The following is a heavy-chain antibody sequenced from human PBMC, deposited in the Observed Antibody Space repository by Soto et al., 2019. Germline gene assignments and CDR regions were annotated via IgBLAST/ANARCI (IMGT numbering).Heavy chain of an antibody. CDR1: GYTFTSYA. CDR3: ARGWVGSGYDP. J-gene: IGHJ5*02. V-gene: IGHV1-3*01. D-gene: IGHD5-12*01. Sequence: ASVKVSCTASGYTFTSYAMHWVRQAPGQRLEWMGWINPDNGNTNYSQKLQGRVTITTDTSTSTAYMELRSLRSDDTAVYYCARGWVGSGYDPWGQGTLVTVSS. CDR2: INPDNGNT.